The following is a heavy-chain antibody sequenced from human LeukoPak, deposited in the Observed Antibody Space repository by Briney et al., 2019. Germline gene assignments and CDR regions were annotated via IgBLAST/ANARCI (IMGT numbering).Heavy chain of an antibody. CDR3: AREIGPRQLHLWGSVFDY. CDR1: EFSVGSNY. Sequence: HPGGSLRLSCAASEFSVGSNYMTWVRQAPGKGLEWVSLIYSGGSTYYADSVKGRFTISRDNSKNTLYLQMNSLRAEDTAVYYCAREIGPRQLHLWGSVFDYWGQGTLVTVSS. D-gene: IGHD5-18*01. CDR2: IYSGGST. J-gene: IGHJ4*02. V-gene: IGHV3-66*01.